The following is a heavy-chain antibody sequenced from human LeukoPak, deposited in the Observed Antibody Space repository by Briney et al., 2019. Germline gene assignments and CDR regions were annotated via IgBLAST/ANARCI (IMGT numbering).Heavy chain of an antibody. Sequence: GESLKISCKGGGYSFTNYWIVWVRQMPGKGLEWMGVIYYDDSETQYSPSFQGQVTISVDKSISTAYLQWSSLKASDTAMYYCARQRFTMRAYAGNWFDPWGQGTLVTVSS. CDR3: ARQRFTMRAYAGNWFDP. J-gene: IGHJ5*02. D-gene: IGHD3-10*01. CDR1: GYSFTNYW. CDR2: IYYDDSET. V-gene: IGHV5-51*01.